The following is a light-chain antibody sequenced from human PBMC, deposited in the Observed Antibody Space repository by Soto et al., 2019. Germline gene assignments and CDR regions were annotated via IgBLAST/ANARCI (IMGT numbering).Light chain of an antibody. V-gene: IGLV2-23*01. J-gene: IGLJ2*01. CDR3: CSYAGSYVV. CDR2: EGS. Sequence: QSALTQPASVSGSPGQSITISCTGTSSDVGSYNLVSWYQQHPGKAPKLMIYEGSKRPSGVSNRFSGSKSGNTASLTISGXXXXXXADYYCCSYAGSYVVFGGGTKLTVL. CDR1: SSDVGSYNL.